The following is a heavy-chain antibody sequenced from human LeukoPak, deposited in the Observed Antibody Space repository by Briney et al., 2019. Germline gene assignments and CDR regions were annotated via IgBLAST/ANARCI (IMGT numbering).Heavy chain of an antibody. CDR2: IYPGDSDT. V-gene: IGHV5-51*01. Sequence: GESLKISCKGSGYSLTSYWIGWVRQMPGKGLEWMGIIYPGDSDTRYSPSFQGQVTISADKSISTAYLQWSSLKASDTAMYYCARRYYGSGSYSWFDPWGQGTLVTVSS. CDR3: ARRYYGSGSYSWFDP. CDR1: GYSLTSYW. J-gene: IGHJ5*02. D-gene: IGHD3-10*01.